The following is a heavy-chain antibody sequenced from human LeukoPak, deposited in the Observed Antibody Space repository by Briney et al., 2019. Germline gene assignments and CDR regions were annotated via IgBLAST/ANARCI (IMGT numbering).Heavy chain of an antibody. D-gene: IGHD2-15*01. J-gene: IGHJ4*02. CDR1: GFTFSSYA. V-gene: IGHV3-23*01. CDR2: VSSSGDNT. Sequence: GRSLRLSCAAAGFTFSSYAMSWVRQTPGKGLEWVSTVSSSGDNTYYADSVKGRFIISRDTSKNTMYLQMNSLRAEDTAVYYCAKVLASRWFFDYWGQGTLVTVSS. CDR3: AKVLASRWFFDY.